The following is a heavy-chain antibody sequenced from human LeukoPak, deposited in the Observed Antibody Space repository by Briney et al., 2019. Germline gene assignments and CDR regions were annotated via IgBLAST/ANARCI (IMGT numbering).Heavy chain of an antibody. CDR1: GFTFSSYG. D-gene: IGHD3-10*01. CDR2: IRYDGSNK. CDR3: AKGLWFGELLSYYFDY. V-gene: IGHV3-30*02. Sequence: GGSLRLSCAASGFTFSSYGMHWVRQAPGKGLEWVAFIRYDGSNKYYADSVKGRFTISRDNSKNTLYLQMNSLRAEDTAVYYCAKGLWFGELLSYYFDYWGQGTLVTVSS. J-gene: IGHJ4*02.